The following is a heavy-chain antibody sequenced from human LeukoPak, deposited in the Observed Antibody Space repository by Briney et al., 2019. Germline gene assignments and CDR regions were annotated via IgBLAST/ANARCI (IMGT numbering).Heavy chain of an antibody. D-gene: IGHD3-9*01. CDR3: AKLPTGYPNWFDP. J-gene: IGHJ5*02. Sequence: GGSLRLSCAASGFTFSNSVMGWVRQAPGKGLEWVSAIGGSGDSTYYADSVTGRFTISRDNSKNTLYLQMSSLRAEDTALYYCAKLPTGYPNWFDPWGQGTLVTVSS. CDR1: GFTFSNSV. CDR2: IGGSGDST. V-gene: IGHV3-23*01.